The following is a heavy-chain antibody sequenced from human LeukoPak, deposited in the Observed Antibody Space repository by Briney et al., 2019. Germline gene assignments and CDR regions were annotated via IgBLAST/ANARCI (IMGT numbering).Heavy chain of an antibody. CDR3: AREMVGDGYGIDY. CDR1: GGSISSYY. J-gene: IGHJ4*02. Sequence: SETLSLTCTVSGGSISSYYWSWIRQPPGKGLEWIGSIYYSGSTYYNPSLKSRVTISVDTSKNQFSLKLSSVTAADTAVYYCAREMVGDGYGIDYWGQGTLVTVSS. V-gene: IGHV4-59*12. D-gene: IGHD5-24*01. CDR2: IYYSGST.